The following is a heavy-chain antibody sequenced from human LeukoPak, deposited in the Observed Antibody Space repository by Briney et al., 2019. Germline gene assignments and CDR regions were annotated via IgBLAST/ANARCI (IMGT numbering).Heavy chain of an antibody. CDR3: ARNTYGYKFSMDV. Sequence: ASVKVSCKASGFALYKYNIVWVRQAPGRGLEWVGWITAFNGNTNYAQKVQGRVTMTTDTSTSTSYMELRNLRSDDTAVYYCARNTYGYKFSMDVWGKGTTVIISS. J-gene: IGHJ6*03. CDR1: GFALYKYN. CDR2: ITAFNGNT. D-gene: IGHD5-24*01. V-gene: IGHV1-18*04.